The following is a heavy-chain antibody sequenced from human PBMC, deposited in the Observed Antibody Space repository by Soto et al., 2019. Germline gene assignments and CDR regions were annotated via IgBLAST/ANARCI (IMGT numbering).Heavy chain of an antibody. Sequence: GGSLRLSCAASGFTFSDYYMSWIRQAPGKGLEWVSYISSSGSTIYYADSVKGRFTISRDNAKNSLYLQMNSLRAEDTAVYYCASGLVVVAAFDASDIWGQGTMVTVSS. CDR3: ASGLVVVAAFDASDI. D-gene: IGHD2-15*01. J-gene: IGHJ3*02. CDR1: GFTFSDYY. CDR2: ISSSGSTI. V-gene: IGHV3-11*01.